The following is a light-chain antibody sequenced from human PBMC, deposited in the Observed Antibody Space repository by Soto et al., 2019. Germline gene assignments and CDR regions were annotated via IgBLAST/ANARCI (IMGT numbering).Light chain of an antibody. CDR3: QQRSDWLT. Sequence: IVVTQSPGTLSLSPGEGATLSCRASQSVGYTSLAWYQQKPGQAPRVLIYGASTRATGIPDRFSGSGSGTDFTLTISRLEPEDSAVYYCQQRSDWLTFGGGTRVEIK. CDR2: GAS. CDR1: QSVGYTS. V-gene: IGKV3D-20*02. J-gene: IGKJ4*01.